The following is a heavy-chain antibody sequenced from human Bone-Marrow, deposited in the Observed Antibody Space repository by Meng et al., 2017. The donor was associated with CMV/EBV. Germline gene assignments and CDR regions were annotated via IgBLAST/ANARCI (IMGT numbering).Heavy chain of an antibody. Sequence: GGSLRLYCAASGFTFSSYSMHWVRQAPGKGLEWVAVIWYDGSNKYYADSVKGRFTISRDNSKNTLYLQMNSLRAEDTAVYYCAKTFTSRRDYYYGMDVWGQGATVTVSS. V-gene: IGHV3-33*06. D-gene: IGHD2-2*01. CDR1: GFTFSSYS. CDR2: IWYDGSNK. J-gene: IGHJ6*02. CDR3: AKTFTSRRDYYYGMDV.